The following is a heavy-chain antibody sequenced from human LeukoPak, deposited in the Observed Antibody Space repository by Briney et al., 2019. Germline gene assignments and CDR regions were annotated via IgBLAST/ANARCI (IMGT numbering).Heavy chain of an antibody. V-gene: IGHV4-34*01. J-gene: IGHJ4*02. CDR3: ASNCGGDCYRSSRPPFDY. CDR2: INHSGST. D-gene: IGHD2-21*02. Sequence: SETLSLTCAVYGGSFSGYYWSWIRQPPGKGLEWIGEINHSGSTNYNPSLKSRVTISVDTSKNQFSLKLSSVTAADTAVYYCASNCGGDCYRSSRPPFDYWGQGTLVTVSS. CDR1: GGSFSGYY.